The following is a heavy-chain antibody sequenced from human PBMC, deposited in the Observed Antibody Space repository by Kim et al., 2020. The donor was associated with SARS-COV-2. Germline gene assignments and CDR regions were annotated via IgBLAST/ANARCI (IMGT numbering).Heavy chain of an antibody. Sequence: ASVKVSCKASGYTFTSYGISWVRQAPGQGLEWMGWISAYNGNTNYAQKLQGRVTMTTDTSTSTAYMELRSLRSDDTAVYYCARDSKQSYCSSTSCYVSYYYGMDVWGQGTTVTVSS. D-gene: IGHD2-2*01. CDR2: ISAYNGNT. CDR3: ARDSKQSYCSSTSCYVSYYYGMDV. CDR1: GYTFTSYG. J-gene: IGHJ6*02. V-gene: IGHV1-18*01.